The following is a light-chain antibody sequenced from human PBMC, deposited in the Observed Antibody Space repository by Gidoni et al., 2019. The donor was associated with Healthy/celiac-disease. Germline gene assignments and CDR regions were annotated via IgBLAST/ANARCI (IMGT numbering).Light chain of an antibody. V-gene: IGLV1-44*01. J-gene: IGLJ1*01. Sequence: QSVLTQPPSASGTPGQRVTISCSGSSSHIGSNTVNWYKQLPGTAPKLLIYRNNQRPSGVPDRFSGSNSGTSASLAISGLQSEDEADYYCAAWDDSLNGYVFGTGTKVTVL. CDR3: AAWDDSLNGYV. CDR2: RNN. CDR1: SSHIGSNT.